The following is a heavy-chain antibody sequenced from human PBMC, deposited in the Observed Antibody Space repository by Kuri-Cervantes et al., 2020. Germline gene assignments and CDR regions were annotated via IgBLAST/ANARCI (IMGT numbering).Heavy chain of an antibody. J-gene: IGHJ4*02. CDR3: AHSPYGDYGNY. V-gene: IGHV1-2*04. Sequence: ASVKVSCKASGYTFTGYYIHWVRQAPGQGLEWMGWINPNSDGTNYAQKFQGWLTITKDTSKNQVVLTMTNMDPVDTATYYCAHSPYGDYGNYWGQGTLVTVSS. D-gene: IGHD4-17*01. CDR1: GYTFTGYY. CDR2: INPNSDGT.